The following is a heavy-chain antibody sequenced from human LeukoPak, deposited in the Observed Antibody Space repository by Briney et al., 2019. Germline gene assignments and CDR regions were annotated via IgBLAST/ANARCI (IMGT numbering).Heavy chain of an antibody. V-gene: IGHV4-34*01. CDR3: AREGSSSDPGWFDP. D-gene: IGHD6-6*01. CDR2: INHSGST. J-gene: IGHJ5*02. Sequence: SETLSLTCAVYGGSSSGYYWSWLRQPPGKGLEWIGEINHSGSTNYNPSLKSRVTISVDTSKNQFSLKLSSVTAADTAVYYCAREGSSSDPGWFDPWGQGTLVTVSS. CDR1: GGSSSGYY.